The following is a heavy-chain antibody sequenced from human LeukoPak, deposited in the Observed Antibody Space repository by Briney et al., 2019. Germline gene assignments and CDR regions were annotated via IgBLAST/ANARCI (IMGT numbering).Heavy chain of an antibody. CDR3: ARAPRGNSGYCSSTSCTDHRYNWFDP. Sequence: ASVKVSCKASGYTFTSYGISWVRQAPGQGLEWMGWISAYNGNTNYAQKLQGRVTITRDTSASTAYMEVSSLRSEDTAVYYCARAPRGNSGYCSSTSCTDHRYNWFDPWGQGTLVTVSS. CDR2: ISAYNGNT. V-gene: IGHV1-18*01. CDR1: GYTFTSYG. J-gene: IGHJ5*02. D-gene: IGHD2-2*01.